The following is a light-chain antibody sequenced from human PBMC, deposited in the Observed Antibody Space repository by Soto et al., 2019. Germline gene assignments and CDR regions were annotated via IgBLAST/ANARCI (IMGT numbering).Light chain of an antibody. CDR3: QQYGISRLN. J-gene: IGKJ4*01. CDR2: GAS. CDR1: QSVSSSY. V-gene: IGKV3-20*01. Sequence: EIVLTQSPGTLSLSPGERATLSCRASQSVSSSYFAWYQQKPGQAPRLLIYGASSRATGIPDRFSGSGSGTDFNLTIRRLEPEDFSVYYWQQYGISRLNVGGGTKVEIK.